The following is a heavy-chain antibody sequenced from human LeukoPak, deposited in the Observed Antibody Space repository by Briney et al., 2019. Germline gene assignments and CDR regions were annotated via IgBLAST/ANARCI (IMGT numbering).Heavy chain of an antibody. D-gene: IGHD3-22*01. V-gene: IGHV4-4*02. CDR2: IYHSGST. CDR3: ATYYYDSSGHFDY. CDR1: GGSISSSNW. J-gene: IGHJ4*02. Sequence: SGTLSLTCAVSGGSISSSNWWSWVRQPPGKGLEWIGEIYHSGSTNYNPSLKSRVTISVDTSKNQFSLKLSSVTAADTAVYYCATYYYDSSGHFDYWGQGTLVTVSS.